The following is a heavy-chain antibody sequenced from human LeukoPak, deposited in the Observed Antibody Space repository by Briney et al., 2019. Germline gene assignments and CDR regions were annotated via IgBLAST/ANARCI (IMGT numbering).Heavy chain of an antibody. CDR3: ARGGKVMIRITMVRGAIDY. Sequence: SETLSLTCTVSGGSISSYYWSWIRQPPGKRLEWIGHIYYSGSTNYNPSLKSRVTISVDTSKNQFSLKLSSVTAADTAVYYCARGGKVMIRITMVRGAIDYWGQGTLVTVSS. CDR1: GGSISSYY. CDR2: IYYSGST. J-gene: IGHJ4*02. D-gene: IGHD3-10*01. V-gene: IGHV4-59*12.